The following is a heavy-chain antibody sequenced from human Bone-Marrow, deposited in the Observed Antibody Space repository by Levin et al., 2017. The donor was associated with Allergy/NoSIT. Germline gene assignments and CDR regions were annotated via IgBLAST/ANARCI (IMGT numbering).Heavy chain of an antibody. Sequence: GGSLRLSCAASGFTFSTYAMSWVRQAPGKGLEWVSSISKTGINTHYVDSVKGRFIISRDNSKNTLYLQMNSLRAEDTAIYFCAKDALITMAGGFYQPHGMDVWGQGTTVTVSS. CDR1: GFTFSTYA. CDR2: ISKTGINT. D-gene: IGHD6-19*01. J-gene: IGHJ6*02. V-gene: IGHV3-23*01. CDR3: AKDALITMAGGFYQPHGMDV.